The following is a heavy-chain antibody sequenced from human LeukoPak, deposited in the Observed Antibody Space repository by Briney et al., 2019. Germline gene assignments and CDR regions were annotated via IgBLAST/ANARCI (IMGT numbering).Heavy chain of an antibody. Sequence: GGSLRLSCAASGFTFSDYDMYWVCQPTGKGLEWVSTIGSTGDTYYPGSVKGRFTISRENAENSLYPQVDNLRAGDTAVYYCARGRGYSGYVDYWGQGTLVTVSS. J-gene: IGHJ4*02. V-gene: IGHV3-13*01. CDR1: GFTFSDYD. CDR2: IGSTGDT. CDR3: ARGRGYSGYVDY. D-gene: IGHD5-12*01.